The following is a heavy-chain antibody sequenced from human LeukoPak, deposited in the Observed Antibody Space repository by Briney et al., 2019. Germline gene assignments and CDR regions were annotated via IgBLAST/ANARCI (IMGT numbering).Heavy chain of an antibody. CDR2: INPSGGST. CDR3: ARPLYYYDSSGYYRY. CDR1: GYTFTSYY. D-gene: IGHD3-22*01. J-gene: IGHJ4*02. V-gene: IGHV1-46*01. Sequence: ASVEVSCKASGYTFTSYYMHWVRQAPGQGLEWMGIINPSGGSTSYAQKFQGRVTMTRDTSTSTVYMELSSLRPEDTAVYYCARPLYYYDSSGYYRYWGQGTLVTVSS.